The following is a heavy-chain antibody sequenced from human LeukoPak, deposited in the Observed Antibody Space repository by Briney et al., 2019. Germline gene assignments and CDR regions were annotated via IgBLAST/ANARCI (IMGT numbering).Heavy chain of an antibody. CDR2: INPNSGGT. D-gene: IGHD5-18*01. V-gene: IGHV1-2*02. CDR1: GYTFTGYY. CDR3: AIDLDTAMVNIGY. J-gene: IGHJ4*02. Sequence: VASVKVSCKASGYTFTGYYMHWVRQAPGQGLEWMGWINPNSGGTNYAQKFQGRVTMTRDTSISTAYMELSRLRSDDTAVYYCAIDLDTAMVNIGYWGQGTLGTVSS.